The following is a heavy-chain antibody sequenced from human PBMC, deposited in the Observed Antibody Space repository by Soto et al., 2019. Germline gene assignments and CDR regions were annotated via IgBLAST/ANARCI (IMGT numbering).Heavy chain of an antibody. J-gene: IGHJ6*02. D-gene: IGHD6-6*01. CDR1: GYTFTSYY. CDR2: INPSGGST. V-gene: IGHV1-46*01. Sequence: SVKVSCKACGYTFTSYYMHWLQQSHEQEQEWMGIINPSGGSTSYAQKFQGRVTMTRDTSTSTVYMELSSLRSEDTAVYYCARVKQLVGDYYYYYGMDVWGQGTTVTVSS. CDR3: ARVKQLVGDYYYYYGMDV.